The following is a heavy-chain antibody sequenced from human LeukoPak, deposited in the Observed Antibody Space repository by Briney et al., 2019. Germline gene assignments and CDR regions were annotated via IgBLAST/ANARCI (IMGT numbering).Heavy chain of an antibody. J-gene: IGHJ4*02. CDR2: INPSGGST. CDR1: GYTFTSYD. V-gene: IGHV1-46*01. D-gene: IGHD4-17*01. CDR3: ARDNGDYVRIEGYFDY. Sequence: ASVKVSCKASGYTFTSYDINWVRQAPGQGLEWMGIINPSGGSTSYAQKFQGRVTMTRDMSTSTVYMELSSLRSEDTAVYYCARDNGDYVRIEGYFDYWGQGTLVTVSS.